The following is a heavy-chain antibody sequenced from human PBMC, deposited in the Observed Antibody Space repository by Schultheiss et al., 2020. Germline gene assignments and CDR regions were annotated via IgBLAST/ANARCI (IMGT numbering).Heavy chain of an antibody. Sequence: GGSLRLSCAASGFIFSDYYMSWIRQAPGKGLEWVSAISGSGFTTYYAGSVKGRFTISRDNSKNTLYLQMNSLRVDDTAVYYCARDPYPQRQQMLPGDFWGQGTLVTVSS. D-gene: IGHD6-13*01. V-gene: IGHV3-23*01. J-gene: IGHJ4*02. CDR3: ARDPYPQRQQMLPGDF. CDR1: GFIFSDYY. CDR2: ISGSGFTT.